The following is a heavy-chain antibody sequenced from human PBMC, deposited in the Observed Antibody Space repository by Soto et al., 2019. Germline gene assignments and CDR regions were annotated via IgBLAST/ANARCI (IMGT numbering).Heavy chain of an antibody. V-gene: IGHV3-33*01. CDR1: GFTFSSYG. D-gene: IGHD3-16*01. J-gene: IGHJ6*02. CDR3: ARDVGVWGWSAGDYYYGMDV. CDR2: IWYDGSNK. Sequence: GGSLRLSCAASGFTFSSYGMHWVRQAPGKGLEWVAVIWYDGSNKYYADSVKGRFTISRDNSKNTLYLQMNSLRAEDTAVYYCARDVGVWGWSAGDYYYGMDVWGQGTTVTVSS.